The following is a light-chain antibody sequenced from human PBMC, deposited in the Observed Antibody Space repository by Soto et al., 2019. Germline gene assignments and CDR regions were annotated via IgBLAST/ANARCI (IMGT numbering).Light chain of an antibody. V-gene: IGKV3-15*01. CDR1: QGVSTN. J-gene: IGKJ5*01. Sequence: IQSSGTLSLPLGERATLSCRASQGVSTNVAWYQQEPGQALRLLMYGASTRAAGIPVRFSGSGSATEFTLTISSLEAEDFALYYCQQYDNCPPAITFGQGTRLEIK. CDR2: GAS. CDR3: QQYDNCPPAIT.